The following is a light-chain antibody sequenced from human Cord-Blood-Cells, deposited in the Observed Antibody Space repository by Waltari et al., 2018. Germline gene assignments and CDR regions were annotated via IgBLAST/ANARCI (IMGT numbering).Light chain of an antibody. CDR1: QSISSW. CDR3: QQYNSYSGT. Sequence: DIQMTQSPSPLSASVGDRDTITCRASQSISSWLAWYQQKPGKAPKLLIYKASSLESGVPSRFSGSGSGTEFTLTISSLQPDDFATYYCQQYNSYSGTFGQGTKVEIK. CDR2: KAS. V-gene: IGKV1-5*03. J-gene: IGKJ1*01.